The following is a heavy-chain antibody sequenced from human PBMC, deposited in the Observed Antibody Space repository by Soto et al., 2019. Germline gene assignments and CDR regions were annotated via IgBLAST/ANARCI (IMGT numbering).Heavy chain of an antibody. D-gene: IGHD3-9*01. CDR2: INDRGSI. J-gene: IGHJ2*01. CDR1: GGSFSGYY. V-gene: IGHV4-34*01. Sequence: QVQLQQWGAGPLRPLETLSLTCGVSGGSFSGYYWAWIRQSPGKGLEWIGEINDRGSINYNPSLKSRGSISGDTSKNHYSLNLRAVTAADPAGYYCGREGHDILTGPPWVWYFDLWGRGTLVTVSS. CDR3: GREGHDILTGPPWVWYFDL.